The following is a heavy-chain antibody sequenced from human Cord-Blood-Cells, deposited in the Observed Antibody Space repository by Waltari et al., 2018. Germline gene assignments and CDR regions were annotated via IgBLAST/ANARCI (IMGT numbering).Heavy chain of an antibody. V-gene: IGHV5-51*01. J-gene: IGHJ4*02. CDR3: ARHLSVSSGSGSYFDY. CDR1: GYSFTSSW. Sequence: EVQLVQSGAVVKKHGASLKISCTGSGYSFTSSWTGWARTGPGDCREWMGVIYPGDSDTRYSPSFQDQVTISADKSISTAYLQWSSLKASDTAMYYCARHLSVSSGSGSYFDYWGQGTLVTVSS. CDR2: IYPGDSDT. D-gene: IGHD3-10*01.